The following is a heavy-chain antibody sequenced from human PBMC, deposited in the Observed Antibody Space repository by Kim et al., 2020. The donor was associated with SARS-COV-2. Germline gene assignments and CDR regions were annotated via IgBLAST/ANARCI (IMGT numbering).Heavy chain of an antibody. J-gene: IGHJ2*01. CDR3: ARDKDWYFDL. CDR1: GFTFRNYG. V-gene: IGHV3-33*01. Sequence: GGSLRLYCAASGFTFRNYGMHWVRQAPGKGLEWVAHDGSTTNYADSVKGRFTISRDNSKNTLYMQMNSLRAEDTAVYYCARDKDWYFDLWGRGTLVTVSS. CDR2: DGSTT.